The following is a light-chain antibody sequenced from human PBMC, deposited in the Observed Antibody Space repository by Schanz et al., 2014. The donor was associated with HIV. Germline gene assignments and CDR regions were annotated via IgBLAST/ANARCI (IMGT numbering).Light chain of an antibody. CDR2: DNN. J-gene: IGLJ2*01. V-gene: IGLV1-51*01. CDR3: ATWDSTLSAVV. CDR1: SSNIGNNY. Sequence: QSALTQPPSVSAAPGQKVTISCSGGSSNIGNNYVSWYQQLPRTAPKLLIYDNNKRPSGIPDRFSGSKTGTSATLAIVGLQTGDEADYYCATWDSTLSAVVFGGGTKLTVL.